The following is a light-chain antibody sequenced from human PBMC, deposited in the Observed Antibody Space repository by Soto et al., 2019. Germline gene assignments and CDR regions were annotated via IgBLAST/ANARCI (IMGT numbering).Light chain of an antibody. Sequence: DIQMTQSPSTLCASVGERVTISCRATQSISNFLAWYQQKPGKAPKLLIYDASTLQIGVPSRFRGSGSGTEFTLTISSLQPDDFATYYCQQYNTYSWTFGRGTKVE. V-gene: IGKV1-5*01. J-gene: IGKJ1*01. CDR1: QSISNF. CDR3: QQYNTYSWT. CDR2: DAS.